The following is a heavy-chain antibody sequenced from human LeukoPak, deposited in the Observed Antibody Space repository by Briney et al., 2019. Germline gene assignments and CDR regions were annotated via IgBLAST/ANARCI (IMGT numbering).Heavy chain of an antibody. V-gene: IGHV4-59*08. CDR1: GDSIRSYY. Sequence: SETLSLTCTFSGDSIRSYYWSWIRQPPGKGLEWLGYIYYSGTTNYNPSLKSRLTMSLDTSKKQLSLRLTSETAADTAVYYCARHLRSFPDCWGQGTLVTVSS. J-gene: IGHJ4*02. D-gene: IGHD3-3*02. CDR3: ARHLRSFPDC. CDR2: IYYSGTT.